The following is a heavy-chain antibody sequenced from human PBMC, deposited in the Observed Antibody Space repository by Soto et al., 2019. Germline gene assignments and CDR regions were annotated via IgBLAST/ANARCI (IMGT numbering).Heavy chain of an antibody. D-gene: IGHD3-10*01. CDR2: FDPEDGET. J-gene: IGHJ5*02. CDR3: ATFSERGHGFRNWFDP. CDR1: GHTLTELS. V-gene: IGHV1-24*01. Sequence: ASVKVSCKVSGHTLTELSMHWVRQAPGKGLEWMGGFDPEDGETIYAQKFQGRVTMTEDTSTDTAYMELSSLRSEDTAVYYCATFSERGHGFRNWFDPWGQGTLVTVSS.